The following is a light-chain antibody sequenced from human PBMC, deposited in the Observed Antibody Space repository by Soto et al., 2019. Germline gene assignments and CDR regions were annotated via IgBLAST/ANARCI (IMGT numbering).Light chain of an antibody. CDR3: QSYDSSLSGSV. CDR1: RSSVGSNT. J-gene: IGLJ2*01. Sequence: QSVLTQPPSASGTPGQRVTISCSGSRSSVGSNTVNWYQHLPGTAPKLLIYGNSNRPSGVPDRFSGSKSGTSASLAITGLQAEDEADYYCQSYDSSLSGSVFGGGPKLTVL. V-gene: IGLV1-40*01. CDR2: GNS.